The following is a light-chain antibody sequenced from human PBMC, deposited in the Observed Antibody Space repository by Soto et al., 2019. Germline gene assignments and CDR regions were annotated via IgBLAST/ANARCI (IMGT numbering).Light chain of an antibody. CDR1: QSINNGY. CDR2: SAS. V-gene: IGKV3-20*01. J-gene: IGKJ3*01. CDR3: QQCGGSTGFT. Sequence: EIVLTQSPATLSLSPGERATLSCRASQSINNGYLAWYQQKPGQAPRRRIYSASSRATGIPDKFSGSGAGTEFTLTISRLEPEDFAVYYCQQCGGSTGFTCGRGTKVDIK.